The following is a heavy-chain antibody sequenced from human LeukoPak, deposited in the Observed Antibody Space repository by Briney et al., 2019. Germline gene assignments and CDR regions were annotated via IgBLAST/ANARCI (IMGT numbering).Heavy chain of an antibody. CDR1: GGSISSSSYY. CDR2: IYYSGST. CDR3: ARLYYDSSGYYQICYFDY. V-gene: IGHV4-39*01. Sequence: SETLSLSCTVSGGSISSSSYYWVWIRQPPGKGLEWIGSIYYSGSTYYNPSLESRVTIPVDTSKNQFSLNLSSVTAADTAVYYCARLYYDSSGYYQICYFDYWGQGTLVTVSS. D-gene: IGHD3-22*01. J-gene: IGHJ4*02.